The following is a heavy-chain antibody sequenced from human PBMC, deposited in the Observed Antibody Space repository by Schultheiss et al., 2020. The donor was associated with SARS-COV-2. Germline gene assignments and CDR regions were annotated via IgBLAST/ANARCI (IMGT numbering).Heavy chain of an antibody. CDR3: ARDVGELEWFGGMDV. D-gene: IGHD3-3*01. CDR2: ISYDGSNK. V-gene: IGHV3-30*14. CDR1: GFTFSSYA. J-gene: IGHJ6*02. Sequence: GGSLRLSCAASGFTFSSYAMHWVRQAPGKGLEWVAVISYDGSNKYYADSVKGRFTISRHNSKNTLYLQMNSLRAEDTAVYYCARDVGELEWFGGMDVWGQGATVTVSS.